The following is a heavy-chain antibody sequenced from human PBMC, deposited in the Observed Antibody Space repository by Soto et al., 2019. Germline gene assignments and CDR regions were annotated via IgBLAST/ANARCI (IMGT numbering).Heavy chain of an antibody. Sequence: QITLKESGPTLVKPTQTLTLTCTFSGFSLSTSGVGVGWIRQPPGKALEWLALIYWDDDKRYSPSLKSRLTIXQXXSKNQVVLTMTNMDPVDTATYSCAQELWFGNTSNHWGQGTLVTVSS. J-gene: IGHJ5*02. V-gene: IGHV2-5*02. CDR1: GFSLSTSGVG. CDR3: AQELWFGNTSNH. D-gene: IGHD3-10*01. CDR2: IYWDDDK.